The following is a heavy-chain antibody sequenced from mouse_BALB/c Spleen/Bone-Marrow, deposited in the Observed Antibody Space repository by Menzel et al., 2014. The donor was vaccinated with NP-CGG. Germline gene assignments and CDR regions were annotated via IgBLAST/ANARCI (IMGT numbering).Heavy chain of an antibody. CDR1: GFSLTSYG. V-gene: IGHV2-6*03. CDR2: IWSGGST. Sequence: VHLVEPGPGLVAPSQSLSITCTLSGFSLTSYGVHWVRQPPGKGLEWLGVIWSGGSTTYNSDFKTRLSISKDNSKSQVCLKMNSLQTDDTAMYYCARCDYAMDYWGQGTSVTVSS. J-gene: IGHJ4*01. CDR3: ARCDYAMDY.